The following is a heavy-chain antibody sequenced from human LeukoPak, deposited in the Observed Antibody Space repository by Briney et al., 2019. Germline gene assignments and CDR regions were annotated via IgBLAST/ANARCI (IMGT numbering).Heavy chain of an antibody. J-gene: IGHJ6*02. CDR3: AREGNVVVPAAIGYYYYGMGV. Sequence: KPGGSLRLSCAASGFTFSDYYMSWIRQAPGKGLEWVSYISSSGSTIYYADSVKGRFTISRDNAKNSLYLQMNSLRAEDTAVYYCAREGNVVVPAAIGYYYYGMGVWGQGTTVTVSS. D-gene: IGHD2-2*02. V-gene: IGHV3-11*01. CDR1: GFTFSDYY. CDR2: ISSSGSTI.